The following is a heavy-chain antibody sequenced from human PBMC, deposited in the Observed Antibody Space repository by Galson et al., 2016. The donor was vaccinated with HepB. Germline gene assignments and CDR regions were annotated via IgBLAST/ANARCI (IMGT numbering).Heavy chain of an antibody. CDR3: ARASGGWYVY. D-gene: IGHD6-19*01. J-gene: IGHJ4*02. V-gene: IGHV6-1*01. CDR1: GDSVSSNSAA. CDR2: TYYRSKWYN. Sequence: CAISGDSVSSNSAAWNWIRQSPSRGLEWLGRTYYRSKWYNDYAVSVKSRIIINPDTSKNQFSLQLNSVTPEAPAVYYCARASGGWYVYWGQGTLVTVSS.